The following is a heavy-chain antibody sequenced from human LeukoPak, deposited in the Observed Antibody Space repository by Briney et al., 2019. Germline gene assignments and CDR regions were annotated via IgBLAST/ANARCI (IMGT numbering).Heavy chain of an antibody. J-gene: IGHJ5*02. CDR2: TNPNSGGP. CDR1: RYTFTSYG. V-gene: IGHV1-2*02. Sequence: GASVNDSRKASRYTFTSYGISWVRQAPGQGLEWMGWTNPNSGGPNYTQKFQGRVTRTRDTSISTAYMELSRLRSDDTAVYYCARVRGLVVAATVGWLDPWGQGTLVTVSS. D-gene: IGHD2-15*01. CDR3: ARVRGLVVAATVGWLDP.